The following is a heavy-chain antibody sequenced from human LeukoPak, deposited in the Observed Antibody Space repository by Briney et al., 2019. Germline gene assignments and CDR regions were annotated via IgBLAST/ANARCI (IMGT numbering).Heavy chain of an antibody. CDR3: ARLTGYCSGGSCYSAWFDP. D-gene: IGHD2-15*01. J-gene: IGHJ5*02. V-gene: IGHV4-34*01. CDR2: INHSGST. Sequence: SETLSLTCAVYGGSFSGYYWSWIRQPPGKGLEWIGEINHSGSTNYNPSLKSRVTISVDTSKNQFSLKLSSVTAADTVVYYCARLTGYCSGGSCYSAWFDPWGQGTLVTVSS. CDR1: GGSFSGYY.